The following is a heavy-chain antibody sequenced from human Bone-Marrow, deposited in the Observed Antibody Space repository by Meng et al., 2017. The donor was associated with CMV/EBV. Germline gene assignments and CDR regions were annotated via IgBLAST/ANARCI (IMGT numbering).Heavy chain of an antibody. CDR2: ISSDGSNK. CDR1: GFTFSNYA. CDR3: ARDGVAGVVSGAMDV. J-gene: IGHJ6*02. Sequence: GESLKISCAASGFTFSNYAMSWVRQAPGKGLEWVAVISSDGSNKYYADSVKGRFTISRDNSKNTLYLQMSSLRAEDTAMYYCARDGVAGVVSGAMDVWGQGTTVTVSS. V-gene: IGHV3-30*14. D-gene: IGHD6-19*01.